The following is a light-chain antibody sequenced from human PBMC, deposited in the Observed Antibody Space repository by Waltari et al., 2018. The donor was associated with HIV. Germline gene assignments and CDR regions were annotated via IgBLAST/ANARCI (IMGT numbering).Light chain of an antibody. CDR1: VSLEHNDGNID. CDR3: MQATQFPRT. CDR2: KVY. V-gene: IGKV2-24*01. J-gene: IGKJ4*02. Sequence: VLTPTPLFSPVTPGPPACISFTPSVSLEHNDGNIDVSWLHQRPGQPPSLLLNKVYERYSGVPDRFSGTGTGTDYTLKISRVEAEDVGVYYGMQATQFPRTFGPGTTVEIK.